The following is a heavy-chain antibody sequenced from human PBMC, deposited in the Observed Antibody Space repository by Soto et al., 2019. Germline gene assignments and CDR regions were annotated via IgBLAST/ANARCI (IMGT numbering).Heavy chain of an antibody. CDR2: IYHNGST. CDR3: ARANHFDGSKYRGDWFDP. V-gene: IGHV4-31*03. CDR1: GGSISRGGYY. D-gene: IGHD3-22*01. J-gene: IGHJ5*02. Sequence: QVQLQESGPGLVKPSQTLSLTCTVSGGSISRGGYYWSWIRQHPGKGLEWIGYIYHNGSTYYNPSLRSRLSISVDTSKNHLSLRLTSVTAADTAVYYCARANHFDGSKYRGDWFDPWGQGTLVTVSS.